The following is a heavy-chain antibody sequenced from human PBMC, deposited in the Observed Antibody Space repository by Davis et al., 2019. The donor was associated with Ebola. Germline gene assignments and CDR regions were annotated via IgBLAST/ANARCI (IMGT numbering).Heavy chain of an antibody. CDR2: INPSGGST. CDR3: ARDFGDFGSYFDY. D-gene: IGHD4-17*01. CDR1: GYTFTSYY. V-gene: IGHV1-46*01. J-gene: IGHJ4*02. Sequence: ASVKVSCKASGYTFTSYYMHWVRQAPGQGLEWMGIINPSGGSTSYAQKFQDRVTFTWDTSASTAYMELSSLTYEDTAVYSCARDFGDFGSYFDYWGQGTRVTVSS.